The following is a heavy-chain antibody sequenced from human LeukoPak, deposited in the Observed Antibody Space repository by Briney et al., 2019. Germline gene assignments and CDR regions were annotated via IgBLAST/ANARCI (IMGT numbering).Heavy chain of an antibody. CDR3: ARVGSSGLLGEFNY. CDR2: ISAHNGKT. V-gene: IGHV1-18*01. CDR1: GFSFTTCG. J-gene: IGHJ4*02. D-gene: IGHD1-26*01. Sequence: GASVKVSCKASGFSFTTCGFSWVRQAPGQGLEWVGWISAHNGKTDSAQKFQGRVTMTTDTPTSTAYMELTSLRSDDTAEYYCARVGSSGLLGEFNYWGQGTRVTVSS.